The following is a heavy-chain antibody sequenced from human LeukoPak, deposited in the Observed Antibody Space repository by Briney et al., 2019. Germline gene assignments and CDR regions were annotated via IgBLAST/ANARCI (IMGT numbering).Heavy chain of an antibody. J-gene: IGHJ4*02. CDR1: AYTFTAYY. Sequence: ASVKVSCKASAYTFTAYYMHWVRQAPGQGLEWMGWINPNSGGTNYAQKFQGRVTMTRDTSISTAYMELSRLRSDDTAVYYCARSNPFWSGYPFDYWGQGTLVTVSS. CDR2: INPNSGGT. CDR3: ARSNPFWSGYPFDY. V-gene: IGHV1-2*02. D-gene: IGHD3-3*01.